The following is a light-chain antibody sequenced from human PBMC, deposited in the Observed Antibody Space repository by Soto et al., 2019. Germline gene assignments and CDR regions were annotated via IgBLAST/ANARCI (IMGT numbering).Light chain of an antibody. Sequence: DIQMTPSPSSLSASVGATVTIICLASQGIGSWLAWYQQKPGKAPKLLIYAASSLQSGVPSTFSGSGSGTDFTLTISSLQPEDFATYYCQQANSFPFTFGQGTRLEIK. CDR2: AAS. CDR3: QQANSFPFT. J-gene: IGKJ5*01. V-gene: IGKV1D-12*01. CDR1: QGIGSW.